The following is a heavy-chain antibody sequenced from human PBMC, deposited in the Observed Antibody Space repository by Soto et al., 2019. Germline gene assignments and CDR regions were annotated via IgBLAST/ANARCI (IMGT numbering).Heavy chain of an antibody. D-gene: IGHD6-25*01. CDR3: VGGSAAGVDH. CDR1: TYTYNTHY. Sequence: ASVKVSCKSSTYTYNTHYIHWVRQAPGQGLEWVGVINPSVGSTDYAQKFQGRVTMTRDTSTTTFYMEVTSLTSEDTAVYYCVGGSAAGVDHWGQGTLVTVSS. V-gene: IGHV1-46*02. CDR2: INPSVGST. J-gene: IGHJ4*02.